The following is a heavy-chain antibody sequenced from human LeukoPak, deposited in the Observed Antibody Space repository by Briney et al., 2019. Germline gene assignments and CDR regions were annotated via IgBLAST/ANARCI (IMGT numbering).Heavy chain of an antibody. CDR2: IYSGST. J-gene: IGHJ4*02. CDR3: ASTKGVISYFDY. D-gene: IGHD2-21*01. V-gene: IGHV4-59*01. CDR1: GASINTYY. Sequence: SESLSLTCTVSGASINTYYWSWIRQPPGKPLEWIGYIYSGSTKYDPSLQSRVTISVDTSKNQFSLNLSSVTAADTAVYYRASTKGVISYFDYWGQGTLVTVSS.